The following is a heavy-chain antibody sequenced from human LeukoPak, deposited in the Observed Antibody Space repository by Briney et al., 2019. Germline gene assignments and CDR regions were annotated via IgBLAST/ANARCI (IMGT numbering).Heavy chain of an antibody. CDR2: IYNGGGT. Sequence: SETLSLTCTVSGDSISGYCWSWIRQSPGKGLEWIGYIYNGGGTKYNPSLESRVSISVDTSKNQFFLKMKSVTAADTAMYFCATRPYYYGSGFHGMDVWGQGTTVIVSS. CDR1: GDSISGYC. CDR3: ATRPYYYGSGFHGMDV. J-gene: IGHJ6*02. V-gene: IGHV4-59*01. D-gene: IGHD3-10*01.